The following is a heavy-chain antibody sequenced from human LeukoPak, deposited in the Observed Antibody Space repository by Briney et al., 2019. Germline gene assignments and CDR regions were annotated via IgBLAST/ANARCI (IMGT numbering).Heavy chain of an antibody. Sequence: GGSLRLSCAASGFTFSKYWMLWVRQAPGKGLESVSRINTDGTVTTDADSVKGRFTVSRDNADNTMFLQMNSVRDGDTAVYYCATKQWLAPPPDSWGQGTPVTVPS. CDR3: ATKQWLAPPPDS. D-gene: IGHD6-19*01. CDR1: GFTFSKYW. J-gene: IGHJ4*02. V-gene: IGHV3-74*01. CDR2: INTDGTVT.